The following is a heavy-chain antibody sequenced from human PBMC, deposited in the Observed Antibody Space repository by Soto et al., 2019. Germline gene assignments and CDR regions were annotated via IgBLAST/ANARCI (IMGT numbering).Heavy chain of an antibody. CDR1: GFTFSSYW. J-gene: IGHJ4*02. Sequence: ESLRLSCAASGFTFSSYWMSWVRQAPGKGLEWVANIKQDGSEKYYVDSVKGRFTISRDNAKNSLYLQMNSLRAEDTAVYYCARDVESITGTLFDYWGQGTLVTVSS. V-gene: IGHV3-7*03. D-gene: IGHD1-20*01. CDR2: IKQDGSEK. CDR3: ARDVESITGTLFDY.